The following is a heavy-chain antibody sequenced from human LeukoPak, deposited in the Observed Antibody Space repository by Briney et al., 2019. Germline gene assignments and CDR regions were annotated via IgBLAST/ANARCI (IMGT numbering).Heavy chain of an antibody. CDR3: ARNQAVAGNHGAMDI. CDR2: IYYSGSA. J-gene: IGHJ3*02. CDR1: GYSISSSNW. D-gene: IGHD6-19*01. V-gene: IGHV4-28*01. Sequence: SDTLSLTCAVSGYSISSSNWWGWIRQPPGKGLEWIGYIYYSGSAYYNTSLNSRATMSVDTSKNQFSLKLSSVTAVDTAVYYCARNQAVAGNHGAMDIWGQGTMVTVSS.